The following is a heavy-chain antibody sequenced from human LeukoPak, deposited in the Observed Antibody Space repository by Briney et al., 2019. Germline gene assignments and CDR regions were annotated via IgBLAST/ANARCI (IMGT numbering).Heavy chain of an antibody. D-gene: IGHD3-16*01. CDR1: GSGFTFGNFG. CDR3: AKDGSWGDYYFYFYMDV. Sequence: GGSLRLSCEASGSGFTFGNFGMSWVRQAPGKGLEWLSGISVSGHYTYYADSVKGRFTISRDNSKNTLYIEMNSLRAEDTAVYYCAKDGSWGDYYFYFYMDVWGKGTTVTVSS. V-gene: IGHV3-23*01. CDR2: ISVSGHYT. J-gene: IGHJ6*03.